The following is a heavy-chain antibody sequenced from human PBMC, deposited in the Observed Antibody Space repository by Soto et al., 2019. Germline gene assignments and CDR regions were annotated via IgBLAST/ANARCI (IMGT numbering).Heavy chain of an antibody. J-gene: IGHJ4*02. D-gene: IGHD4-17*01. Sequence: SETLSLTCTVSGGSFIPNYWSWIRQPPGKGLEWLGYIYYGGSTSYNPSLKSRVTISVDTSKNQFSLKLSSVTAADTAVYYCERVATVTTWEDQWGQGTLVTVSS. CDR2: IYYGGST. CDR3: ERVATVTTWEDQ. V-gene: IGHV4-59*01. CDR1: GGSFIPNY.